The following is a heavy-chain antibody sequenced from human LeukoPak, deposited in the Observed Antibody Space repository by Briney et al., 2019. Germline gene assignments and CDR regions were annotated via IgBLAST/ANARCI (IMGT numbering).Heavy chain of an antibody. V-gene: IGHV4-4*07. CDR2: IYTSGST. J-gene: IGHJ4*02. Sequence: PSGTLSLTCKVSGGSVSSYYWSWIRQPAGKGLEWIGRIYTSGSTNYNPSLKSRVTMSVDTSKNQFSLKLSSVTAADTAVYYCARDILSEDGGNSDYWGQGTLVTVSS. CDR3: ARDILSEDGGNSDY. CDR1: GGSVSSYY. D-gene: IGHD4-23*01.